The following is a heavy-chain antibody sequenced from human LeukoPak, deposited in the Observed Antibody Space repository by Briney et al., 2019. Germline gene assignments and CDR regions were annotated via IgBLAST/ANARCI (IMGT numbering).Heavy chain of an antibody. V-gene: IGHV3-9*01. J-gene: IGHJ3*02. Sequence: GGSLRLSCAASGFTFDDYAMHWVRQAPGKGLEWVSGISWNSGSIGYADSVKGRFTISRDDAKNSLYLQMNSLRAEDTALYYCAKAIVGATRGAFDIWGQGTMVTVSS. D-gene: IGHD1-26*01. CDR1: GFTFDDYA. CDR3: AKAIVGATRGAFDI. CDR2: ISWNSGSI.